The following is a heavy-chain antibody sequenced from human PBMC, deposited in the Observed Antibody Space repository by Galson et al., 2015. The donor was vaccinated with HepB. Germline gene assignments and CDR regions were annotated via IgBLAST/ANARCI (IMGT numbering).Heavy chain of an antibody. CDR3: ARAHSSGYYYSLGY. Sequence: SVKVSCKASGYTFTSYAMNWVRRAPGQGLEWMGWINTNTGNPTYAQGFTGRFVFSLDTSVSTAYLQISSLKAEDTAVYYCARAHSSGYYYSLGYWGQGTLVTVSS. V-gene: IGHV7-4-1*02. J-gene: IGHJ4*02. CDR2: INTNTGNP. CDR1: GYTFTSYA. D-gene: IGHD3-22*01.